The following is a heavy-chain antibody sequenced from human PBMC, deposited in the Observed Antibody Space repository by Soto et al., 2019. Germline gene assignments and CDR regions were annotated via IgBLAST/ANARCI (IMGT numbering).Heavy chain of an antibody. V-gene: IGHV3-23*01. Sequence: EVQLLESGGGLVQPGGSLRLSCAASGFTFSSYAMSWVRQAPGKGLEWVSAISGSGGSTYYADSVKGRFTISRDNSKNTLYLQMKSLRAEDTAVYYCAKDPIGERSPNWFDPWGKGTLVTVSS. D-gene: IGHD3-10*01. CDR2: ISGSGGST. J-gene: IGHJ5*02. CDR3: AKDPIGERSPNWFDP. CDR1: GFTFSSYA.